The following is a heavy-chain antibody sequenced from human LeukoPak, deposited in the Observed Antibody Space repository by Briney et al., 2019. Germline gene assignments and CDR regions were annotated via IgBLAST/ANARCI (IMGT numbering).Heavy chain of an antibody. CDR3: AKVDKDSAQLAPSPDAFDI. J-gene: IGHJ3*02. CDR1: GFTFDDYA. Sequence: GGSLRLSCAASGFTFDDYAMHWVRQAPGKGLEWVSGISWNSGSIGYADSVKGRFTISRDNAKNSLYLQMNSLRAEDTAVYYCAKVDKDSAQLAPSPDAFDIWGQGTMVTVSS. V-gene: IGHV3-9*01. CDR2: ISWNSGSI. D-gene: IGHD6-6*01.